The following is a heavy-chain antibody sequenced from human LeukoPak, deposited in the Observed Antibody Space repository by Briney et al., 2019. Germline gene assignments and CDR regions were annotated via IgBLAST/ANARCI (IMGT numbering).Heavy chain of an antibody. CDR3: TRDSGLGNDAFDV. J-gene: IGHJ3*01. V-gene: IGHV6-1*01. Sequence: SQTLSLTCAIFGDSVSSNSAAWDWIRQSPSRGLEWLGRTYYRSKWFYDYAVSVKSRITINPDTSKNQFSLLLNSVTPEDTAVYYCTRDSGLGNDAFDVWGQGTMVTVSS. CDR1: GDSVSSNSAA. CDR2: TYYRSKWFY. D-gene: IGHD3-10*01.